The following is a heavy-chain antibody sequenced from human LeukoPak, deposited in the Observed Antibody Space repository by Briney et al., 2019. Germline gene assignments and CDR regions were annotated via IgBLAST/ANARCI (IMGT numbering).Heavy chain of an antibody. CDR1: GYTFTGYY. D-gene: IGHD3-22*01. CDR3: ARDGHDSSGYYYA. Sequence: ASVKVSCKASGYTFTGYYMHWVRQAPGQGLEWMGWINPNSGGTNYAQKFQGRVTMTRDTSISTAYMELSRLRSDDTAVYYCARDGHDSSGYYYAWGQGTLVTVSS. V-gene: IGHV1-2*02. J-gene: IGHJ5*02. CDR2: INPNSGGT.